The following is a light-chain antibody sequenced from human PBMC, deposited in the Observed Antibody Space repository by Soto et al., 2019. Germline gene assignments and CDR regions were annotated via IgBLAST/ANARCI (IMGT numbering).Light chain of an antibody. V-gene: IGLV2-14*01. CDR2: EVD. J-gene: IGLJ1*01. CDR1: SSDGGGYNY. CDR3: SSYTSSSTSFV. Sequence: QSALTHPASVSGSPGQSITISCTGASSDGGGYNYVSWYLHHPGQAPKLMIYEVDTRPSGVSDRFSGSKSGNTASLTISGLQAEDEADYYCSSYTSSSTSFVFGSGTKVTVL.